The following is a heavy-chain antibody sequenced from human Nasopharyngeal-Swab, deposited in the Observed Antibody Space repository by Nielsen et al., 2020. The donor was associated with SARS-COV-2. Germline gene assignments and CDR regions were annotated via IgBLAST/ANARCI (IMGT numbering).Heavy chain of an antibody. CDR3: AKGGSSVIAWFDP. J-gene: IGHJ5*02. Sequence: GGSLRLSCAASGFTFSSYAMSWVRQAPGKGLEWVSAISGSGGSTYYADSVKGRFTISRDNSKNTLYLQMNSLRAEATAVYYWAKGGSSVIAWFDPWGQGTLVTVSS. CDR2: ISGSGGST. V-gene: IGHV3-23*01. CDR1: GFTFSSYA. D-gene: IGHD6-6*01.